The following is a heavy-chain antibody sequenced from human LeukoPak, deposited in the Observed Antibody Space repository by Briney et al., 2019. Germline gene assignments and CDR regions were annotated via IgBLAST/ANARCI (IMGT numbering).Heavy chain of an antibody. J-gene: IGHJ5*02. CDR3: ARGGYCSSTSCYSANWFDP. Sequence: SETLSLTCTVSGGSISSYYWSWIRQPPGKGLEWIGYIYYSGSTNYNPSLKSRVTISVDTSKNQFSLKLSSVTAADTAVYYCARGGYCSSTSCYSANWFDPWGQGTLVTVSS. CDR1: GGSISSYY. V-gene: IGHV4-59*08. D-gene: IGHD2-2*01. CDR2: IYYSGST.